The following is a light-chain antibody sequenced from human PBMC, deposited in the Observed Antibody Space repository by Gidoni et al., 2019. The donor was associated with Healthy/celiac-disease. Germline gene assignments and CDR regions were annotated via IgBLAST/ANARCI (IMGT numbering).Light chain of an antibody. Sequence: VMTQSPATLSVPPGERATLSCRASQSVSSNLAWYQQKPGQAPRLLIYGASTRATGIPARFSGSGSGTEFTLTISSLQSEDFAVYYCQQYNNWPPHTFGQGTKLEIK. J-gene: IGKJ2*01. CDR3: QQYNNWPPHT. V-gene: IGKV3-15*01. CDR1: QSVSSN. CDR2: GAS.